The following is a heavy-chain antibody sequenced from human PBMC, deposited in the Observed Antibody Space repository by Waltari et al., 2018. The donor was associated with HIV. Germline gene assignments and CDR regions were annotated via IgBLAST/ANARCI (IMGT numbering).Heavy chain of an antibody. V-gene: IGHV4-59*01. D-gene: IGHD3-3*01. CDR1: GGSISSYY. CDR2: IYYSGST. Sequence: QVQLQESGPGLVKPSETLSLTCTVSGGSISSYYWNWIRQPPGKGLEWIGYIYYSGSTNYNPSLKSRVTISVDTSKNQFSLKLSSVTAADTAVYYCARDRDFWSGHYYYYGMDVWGQGTTVTVSS. CDR3: ARDRDFWSGHYYYYGMDV. J-gene: IGHJ6*02.